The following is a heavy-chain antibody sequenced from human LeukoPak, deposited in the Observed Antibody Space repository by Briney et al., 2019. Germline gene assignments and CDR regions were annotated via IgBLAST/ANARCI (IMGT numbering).Heavy chain of an antibody. V-gene: IGHV3-33*01. D-gene: IGHD2-2*01. CDR3: ARDGIVVVPAATRDYFDY. Sequence: GGSLRLSCAASGFTFSSYGMHWVRQAPGKGLEWVAVIWYDGSNKYYADSVKGRFTISRDSSKNTLYLQMNSLRAEDTAVYYCARDGIVVVPAATRDYFDYWGQGTLVTVSS. J-gene: IGHJ4*02. CDR2: IWYDGSNK. CDR1: GFTFSSYG.